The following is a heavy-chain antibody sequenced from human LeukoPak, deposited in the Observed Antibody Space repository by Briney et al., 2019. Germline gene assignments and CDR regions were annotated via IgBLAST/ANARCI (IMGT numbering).Heavy chain of an antibody. Sequence: SVKVSCKASGGTFSSYAISWVRQAPGQGLEWIGGIIPIFGTANYAQKFQGRVTITADESTSTAYMELSSLRSEDTAVYYCARNHCSSTSCYFWYFDYWGQGTLVTVSS. CDR2: IIPIFGTA. CDR3: ARNHCSSTSCYFWYFDY. CDR1: GGTFSSYA. J-gene: IGHJ4*02. D-gene: IGHD2-2*01. V-gene: IGHV1-69*13.